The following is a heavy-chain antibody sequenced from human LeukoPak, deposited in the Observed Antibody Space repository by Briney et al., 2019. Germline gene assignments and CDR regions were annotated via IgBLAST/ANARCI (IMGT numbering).Heavy chain of an antibody. V-gene: IGHV4-34*01. CDR3: ARGEFGYYYDSSAYTAFDY. J-gene: IGHJ4*02. CDR1: GGPFSGYY. D-gene: IGHD3-22*01. CDR2: INHSGST. Sequence: SETLSLTSAVYGGPFSGYYWSWIRQPPGKGLEWIGEINHSGSTNYNPSFKSRVTISVDTSKNQFSLKLSSVTAADTAVYYCARGEFGYYYDSSAYTAFDYWGQGTLVTVSS.